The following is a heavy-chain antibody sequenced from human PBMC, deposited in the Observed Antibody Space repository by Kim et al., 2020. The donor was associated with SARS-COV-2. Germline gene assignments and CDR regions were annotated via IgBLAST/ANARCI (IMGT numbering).Heavy chain of an antibody. J-gene: IGHJ4*02. V-gene: IGHV4-31*01. D-gene: IGHD1-1*01. Sequence: TSSNPAPKSPGTHSVDTSKNQFSLKLSSVTAADTAVYYCANSRRGSFDYWGQGTLVTVSS. CDR2: T. CDR3: ANSRRGSFDY.